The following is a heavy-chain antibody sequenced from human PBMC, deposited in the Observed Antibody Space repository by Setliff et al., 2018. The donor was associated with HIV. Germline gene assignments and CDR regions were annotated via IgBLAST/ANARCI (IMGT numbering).Heavy chain of an antibody. J-gene: IGHJ4*02. CDR3: AKAMGHLPYFFDS. V-gene: IGHV3-23*01. CDR1: GFNFGGYS. Sequence: PGGSLRLSCAGSGFNFGGYSMSWVRQPPGKGLEWVSGISGRGASTYYADAARDRFTISRDNSRDTVFLEMTSLGAEDTAVCYCAKAMGHLPYFFDSWGQGTLVTVSS. CDR2: ISGRGAST.